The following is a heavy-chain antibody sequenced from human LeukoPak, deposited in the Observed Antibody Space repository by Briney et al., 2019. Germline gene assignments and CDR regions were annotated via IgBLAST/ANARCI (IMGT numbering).Heavy chain of an antibody. CDR1: GFTFSSYA. CDR2: ISGSGGST. V-gene: IGHV3-23*01. D-gene: IGHD3-22*01. CDR3: AKIVRYYDSSGYYDRPFDY. J-gene: IGHJ4*02. Sequence: GGSLRLSCAASGFTFSSYAMSWVRQAPGKGLEWVSAISGSGGSTYYADSVKGRFTISRDNSKNTLYLQMNSLRAEDTAVYYCAKIVRYYDSSGYYDRPFDYWGQGTLVTVSS.